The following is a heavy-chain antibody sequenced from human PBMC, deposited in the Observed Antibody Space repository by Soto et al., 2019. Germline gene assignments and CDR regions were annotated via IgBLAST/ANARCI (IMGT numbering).Heavy chain of an antibody. D-gene: IGHD3-3*01. CDR2: IYYSGST. Sequence: SETLSLTCAVYGGSFSGYYWSWIRQPPGKGLEWIGYIYYSGSTNYNPSLKSRVTISVDTSKNQFSLKLSSVTAADTAVYYCARHEGVDFWSGHARHYWGQGTLVTVSS. CDR3: ARHEGVDFWSGHARHY. CDR1: GGSFSGYY. V-gene: IGHV4-59*08. J-gene: IGHJ4*02.